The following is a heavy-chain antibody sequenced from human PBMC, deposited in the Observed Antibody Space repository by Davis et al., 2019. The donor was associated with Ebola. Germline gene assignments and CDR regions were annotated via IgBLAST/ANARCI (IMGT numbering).Heavy chain of an antibody. CDR1: GYTFTGYY. V-gene: IGHV1-2*06. J-gene: IGHJ4*02. CDR2: INPNSGGT. CDR3: ARGPLGFVVPAAPWY. D-gene: IGHD2-2*01. Sequence: ASVTVSCKASGYTFTGYYMHWVRQAPGQGLEWMGRINPNSGGTNYAQKFPGRVTMTRDPSLSTAYMELSRLRSDDTTVYSCARGPLGFVVPAAPWYWGQGTLVTVSS.